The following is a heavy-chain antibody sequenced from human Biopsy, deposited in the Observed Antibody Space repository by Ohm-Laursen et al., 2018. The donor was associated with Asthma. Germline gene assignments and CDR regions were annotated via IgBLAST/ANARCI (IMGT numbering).Heavy chain of an antibody. V-gene: IGHV4-31*03. CDR1: YGSITSGGYY. CDR2: IYYSGST. J-gene: IGHJ4*02. Sequence: SQTLSLTCTVSYGSITSGGYYWTWIRQHPGKGLEWIGFIYYSGSTYYNPSLKGRVSISIDTSKNQFSLKLSSVTAADTAVYYCARAQDYYDSRGHYRSFDYWGQGTLVTVSS. CDR3: ARAQDYYDSRGHYRSFDY. D-gene: IGHD3-22*01.